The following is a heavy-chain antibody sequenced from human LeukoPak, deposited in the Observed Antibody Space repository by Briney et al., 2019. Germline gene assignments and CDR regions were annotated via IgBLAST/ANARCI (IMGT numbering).Heavy chain of an antibody. Sequence: PSETLSLTCTVSGASIVIYYGSCIRHPPGKGRECMGHIYYGGSTNYNPSLKSRFTISVDTSKNQFSLKLSSVTAADTDVYSCARAGCSSTSCPDYYYYYSMDVWGKGTTVTISS. CDR3: ARAGCSSTSCPDYYYYYSMDV. V-gene: IGHV4-59*01. D-gene: IGHD2-2*01. CDR1: GASIVIYY. CDR2: IYYGGST. J-gene: IGHJ6*03.